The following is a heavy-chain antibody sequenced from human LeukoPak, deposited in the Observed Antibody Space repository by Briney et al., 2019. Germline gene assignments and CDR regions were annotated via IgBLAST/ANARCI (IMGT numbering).Heavy chain of an antibody. CDR3: ARDPGLERPGEVSFDY. V-gene: IGHV4-4*07. Sequence: PSETLSLTCSVSGGSISSYYWNWIRQPAGKGLEWIGRIHISGKTNYNPSLRATMSVDASTNQFSLKLSSVTAADTAVYYCARDPGLERPGEVSFDYWGQGSLVIVFS. D-gene: IGHD1-1*01. J-gene: IGHJ4*02. CDR1: GGSISSYY. CDR2: IHISGKT.